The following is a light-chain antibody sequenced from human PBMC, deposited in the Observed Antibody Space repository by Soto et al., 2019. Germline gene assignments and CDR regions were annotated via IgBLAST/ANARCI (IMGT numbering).Light chain of an antibody. Sequence: EIVMKQSPATLSVSPGEGATLSCRASQSVSSKLAWYQQKPGLAHRLLIYGASTRATGIQARFSGSGSGTEFTLIISSLQSEDSAVYYCKQYNSWLWTVGQGPKVDIK. V-gene: IGKV3-15*01. CDR3: KQYNSWLWT. CDR2: GAS. J-gene: IGKJ1*01. CDR1: QSVSSK.